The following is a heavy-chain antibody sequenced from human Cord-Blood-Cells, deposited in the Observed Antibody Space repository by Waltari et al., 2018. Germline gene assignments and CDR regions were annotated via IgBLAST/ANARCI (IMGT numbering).Heavy chain of an antibody. CDR3: ASLAVAGTRDDY. CDR2: ISYDGSNK. V-gene: IGHV3-30-3*01. Sequence: QVQLVESGGGVVQPGRSLRLSCAASGFTFRSYAMHWARQAPGKGLGWVAVISYDGSNKYYADSVKGRFTISRDNSKNTLYLQMNSLRAEDTAVYYCASLAVAGTRDDYWGQGTLVTVSS. J-gene: IGHJ4*02. D-gene: IGHD6-19*01. CDR1: GFTFRSYA.